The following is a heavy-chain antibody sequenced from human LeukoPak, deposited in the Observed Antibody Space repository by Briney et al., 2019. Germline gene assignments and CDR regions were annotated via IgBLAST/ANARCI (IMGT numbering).Heavy chain of an antibody. Sequence: AGGSLRLSCAASGFTFSNYELIWVRQAPGKGLEWISYISSSGRTIYYADSVKGRFTISRDDAKNSLYLQMNSLRAEDTAVYYCARGDSMETMLCLFDYWGQGTLVTVSS. CDR3: ARGDSMETMLCLFDY. J-gene: IGHJ4*02. V-gene: IGHV3-48*03. D-gene: IGHD2-2*01. CDR1: GFTFSNYE. CDR2: ISSSGRTI.